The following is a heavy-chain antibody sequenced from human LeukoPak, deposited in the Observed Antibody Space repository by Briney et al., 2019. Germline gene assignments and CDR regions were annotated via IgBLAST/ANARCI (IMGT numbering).Heavy chain of an antibody. CDR1: GFTFSSYS. D-gene: IGHD2-15*01. J-gene: IGHJ4*02. V-gene: IGHV3-48*02. Sequence: PGGSLRLSCAASGFTFSSYSMNWVRQAPGKGLEWVSYISSSSTIYYADSVKGRFTISRDNAKNSLYLQMNSLRDEDTAVYYCARDGVKYCSGGSCSALNYWGQGTLVTVSS. CDR2: ISSSSTI. CDR3: ARDGVKYCSGGSCSALNY.